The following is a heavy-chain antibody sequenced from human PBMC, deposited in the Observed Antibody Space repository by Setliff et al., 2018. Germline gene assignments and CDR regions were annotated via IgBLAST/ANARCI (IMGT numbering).Heavy chain of an antibody. J-gene: IGHJ4*02. Sequence: SETLSLTCNVSGISISRYYWSWIRQSPERGLEWIGYMYYRGSTNYNPSLKSRVTLSIDTSKRQFSLNLTSVTAADTAVYYCVGSVFDYYFEYWGQGALVTVSS. D-gene: IGHD3-16*01. CDR1: GISISRYY. CDR3: VGSVFDYYFEY. V-gene: IGHV4-59*01. CDR2: MYYRGST.